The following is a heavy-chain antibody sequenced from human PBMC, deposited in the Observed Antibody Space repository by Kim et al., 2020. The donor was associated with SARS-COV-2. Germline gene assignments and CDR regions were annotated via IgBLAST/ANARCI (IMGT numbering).Heavy chain of an antibody. Sequence: GGSLRLSCAASGFTFDDYAMHWVRQAPGKGLEWVSGISWNSGSIGYADSVKGRFTISRDNAKNSLYLQMNSLRAEDTALYYCAKDLSRAPFTMVRGSHLDGMDVWGQGTTVTVSS. D-gene: IGHD3-10*01. CDR3: AKDLSRAPFTMVRGSHLDGMDV. V-gene: IGHV3-9*01. CDR1: GFTFDDYA. J-gene: IGHJ6*02. CDR2: ISWNSGSI.